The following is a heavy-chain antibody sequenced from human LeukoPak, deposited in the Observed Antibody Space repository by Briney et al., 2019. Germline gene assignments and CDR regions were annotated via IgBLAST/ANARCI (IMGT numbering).Heavy chain of an antibody. D-gene: IGHD6-13*01. V-gene: IGHV4-59*01. CDR3: ARGLSNSWYLFDY. J-gene: IGHJ4*02. Sequence: SETLSLTCGVSGGSISNYYWSWIRQPPGKGLEWIGYVHYSGNTNYNPSLKSRLTISVDTSKNQFSLMLSSVSAADTALYYCARGLSNSWYLFDYWGQGTLVTVSS. CDR1: GGSISNYY. CDR2: VHYSGNT.